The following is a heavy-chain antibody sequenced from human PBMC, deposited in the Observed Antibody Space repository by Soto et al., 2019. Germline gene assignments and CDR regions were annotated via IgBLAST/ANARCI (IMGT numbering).Heavy chain of an antibody. CDR3: ARGTTFLSRAPTKYYYYYYGMYV. V-gene: IGHV1-69*06. CDR2: IIPIFGTA. Sequence: QVQLVQSGAEVKKPGSSVKVSCKASGGTFSSYAISWVRQAPGQGLEWMGGIIPIFGTANYAQKFQGRVTITADKSTSTAYMELSSLRSEDTAVYYCARGTTFLSRAPTKYYYYYYGMYVWGQGTTVTVSS. J-gene: IGHJ6*02. CDR1: GGTFSSYA. D-gene: IGHD1-1*01.